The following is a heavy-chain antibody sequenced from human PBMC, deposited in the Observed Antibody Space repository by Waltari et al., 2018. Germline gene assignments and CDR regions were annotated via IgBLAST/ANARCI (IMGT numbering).Heavy chain of an antibody. CDR1: GGTFSSYA. D-gene: IGHD3-22*01. CDR3: ASKGTYYYDSSGYPNWFDP. J-gene: IGHJ5*02. Sequence: QVQLVQSGAEVKKPGSSVKVSCKASGGTFSSYAISWVRQAPGQGLEWMGGIIPSLGTANYAQKFQGRVTITADKSTSTAYMELSRLRSEDTAVYYCASKGTYYYDSSGYPNWFDPWGQGTLVTVSS. CDR2: IIPSLGTA. V-gene: IGHV1-69*14.